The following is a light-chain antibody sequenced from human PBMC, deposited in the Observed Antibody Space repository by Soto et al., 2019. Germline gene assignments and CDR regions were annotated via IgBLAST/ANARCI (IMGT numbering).Light chain of an antibody. CDR2: DSD. CDR1: NSNIGNNY. Sequence: QSVLTQPPSLSAAPGQRVTISCSGSNSNIGNNYVSWYQQLPGTAPKLLIFDSDKRPSGIPDRFSGSKSGNTASLTVSGLQAEDEADYYCSSYAGSNNYVFGTGTKLTVL. V-gene: IGLV1-51*01. J-gene: IGLJ1*01. CDR3: SSYAGSNNYV.